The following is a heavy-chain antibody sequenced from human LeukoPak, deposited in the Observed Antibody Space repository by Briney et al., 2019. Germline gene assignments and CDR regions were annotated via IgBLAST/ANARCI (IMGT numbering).Heavy chain of an antibody. CDR2: INHSGST. CDR1: GGSFSGYY. Sequence: SETLSLTCAVYGGSFSGYYWSWIRQPPGKGLEWIGEINHSGSTNYNPSLKSRVTISVDTSKNQFSLKLSSVTAADTAVYYCAGGRFRLLWFGEGYWFDPWGQGTLVTVSS. D-gene: IGHD3-10*01. J-gene: IGHJ5*02. V-gene: IGHV4-34*01. CDR3: AGGRFRLLWFGEGYWFDP.